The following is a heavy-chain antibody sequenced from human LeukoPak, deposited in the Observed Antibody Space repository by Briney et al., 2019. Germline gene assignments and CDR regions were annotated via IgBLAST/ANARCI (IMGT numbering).Heavy chain of an antibody. CDR1: GFTFSSYG. V-gene: IGHV3-21*05. CDR2: ISSSSSYT. J-gene: IGHJ2*01. CDR3: ARAGSSGYSGYFDL. D-gene: IGHD3-22*01. Sequence: GGSLRLSCAASGFTFSSYGMYWVRQAPGKGLEWVSYISSSSSYTNYADSVKGRFTISRDNAKNSLYLQMNSLRAEDTAVYYCARAGSSGYSGYFDLWGRGTLVTVSS.